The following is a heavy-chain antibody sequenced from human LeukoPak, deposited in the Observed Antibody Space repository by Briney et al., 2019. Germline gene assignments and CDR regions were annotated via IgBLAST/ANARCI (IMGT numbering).Heavy chain of an antibody. Sequence: GASVKVSCKASGYTFTSYDINWVRQATGQGLEWMGWMNPNSGNTGYAQKFQGRVTMTRNTSISTAYMELSSLRSEDTAVYYCARGPLVPNYDFWSPLYYYYGMDVWGQGTTVTVSS. CDR1: GYTFTSYD. J-gene: IGHJ6*02. CDR3: ARGPLVPNYDFWSPLYYYYGMDV. CDR2: MNPNSGNT. V-gene: IGHV1-8*01. D-gene: IGHD3-3*01.